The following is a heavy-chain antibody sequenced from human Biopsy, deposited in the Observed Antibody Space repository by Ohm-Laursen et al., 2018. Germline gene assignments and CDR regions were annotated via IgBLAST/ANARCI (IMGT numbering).Heavy chain of an antibody. CDR3: VRGRAY. V-gene: IGHV3-53*01. Sequence: SLRLSCAASEFTVSTTYMSWVRQAPGKGLEWVSIIYLDGNTYYTDSVKGRFTISRDNSKNALYLQMNSLRPADTAKYYCVRGRAYWGQGTLVTVSS. CDR2: IYLDGNT. CDR1: EFTVSTTY. J-gene: IGHJ4*02.